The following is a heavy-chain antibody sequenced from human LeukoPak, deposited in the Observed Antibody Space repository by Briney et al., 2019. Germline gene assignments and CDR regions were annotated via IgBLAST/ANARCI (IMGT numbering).Heavy chain of an antibody. CDR2: MNPDGSQE. CDR1: GFTFRNSW. Sequence: GGSLRLSCAASGFTFRNSWMDWVRQAPGKGLEWVASMNPDGSQEYCEDSVKGRFTISRDNAKNSLYLDMNSLRAEDTAVYYCATDSGYNTFDIWGQGTMVTVSS. V-gene: IGHV3-7*01. J-gene: IGHJ3*02. CDR3: ATDSGYNTFDI. D-gene: IGHD5-12*01.